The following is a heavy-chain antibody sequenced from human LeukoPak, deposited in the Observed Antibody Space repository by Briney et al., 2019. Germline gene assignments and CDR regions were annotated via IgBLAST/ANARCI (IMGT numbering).Heavy chain of an antibody. V-gene: IGHV4-59*12. D-gene: IGHD3-22*01. J-gene: IGHJ4*02. CDR3: AREQWAYRSYYASSGYHDY. CDR1: GGSISSYY. Sequence: SETLSLTCTVSGGSISSYYWNWIRQPPGKGLEWIGYIYYSGNTNYNPSLKSRVTISVDTSKNQFSLKLSSVTAADTAVYYCAREQWAYRSYYASSGYHDYWGQGTLVTVSS. CDR2: IYYSGNT.